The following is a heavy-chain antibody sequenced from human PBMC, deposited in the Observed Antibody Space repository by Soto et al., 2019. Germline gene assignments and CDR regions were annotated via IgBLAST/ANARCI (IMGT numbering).Heavy chain of an antibody. CDR1: GFTFSSYA. Sequence: GGSLRLSCAASGFTFSSYAMSWVRQAPGKGLEWGSAISGSGGSTYYADSVKGRFTISRDNPKNTLYLQMNSLRAEDTAVYYCAKGMWDIAAAGPDYWGQGTLVTVSS. CDR2: ISGSGGST. CDR3: AKGMWDIAAAGPDY. V-gene: IGHV3-23*01. D-gene: IGHD6-13*01. J-gene: IGHJ4*02.